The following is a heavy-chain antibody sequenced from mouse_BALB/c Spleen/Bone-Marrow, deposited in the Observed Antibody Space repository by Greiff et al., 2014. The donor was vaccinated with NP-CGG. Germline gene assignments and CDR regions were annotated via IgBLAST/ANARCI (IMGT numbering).Heavy chain of an antibody. CDR2: IYPGGGDT. J-gene: IGHJ2*01. CDR1: GYAFSSYW. D-gene: IGHD4-1*01. CDR3: ARGGRLTGYYFDY. V-gene: IGHV1-80*01. Sequence: VQRVESGAELVRPGSSVKISCKASGYAFSSYWMNWVKQRPGQGLEWIGQIYPGGGDTNYNGNFKDKATLTTDKSSTTAYMQLSSLTSEDSAVYFCARGGRLTGYYFDYWGQGTTLTVSS.